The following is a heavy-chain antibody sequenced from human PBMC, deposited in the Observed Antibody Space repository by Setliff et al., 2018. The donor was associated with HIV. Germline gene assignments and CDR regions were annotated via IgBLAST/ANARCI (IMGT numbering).Heavy chain of an antibody. CDR1: GHTLSGYS. D-gene: IGHD2-15*01. Sequence: ASVKVSCKSSGHTLSGYSIHWVRQAPGQGPEWMGWISPHSGATNYAQKFQGRVTLTRDASITTAYMELNSLRSDDTAMYYCARDRLYCSRGSCYPNWFDSWGQGTLVTVSS. CDR3: ARDRLYCSRGSCYPNWFDS. J-gene: IGHJ5*01. V-gene: IGHV1-2*02. CDR2: ISPHSGAT.